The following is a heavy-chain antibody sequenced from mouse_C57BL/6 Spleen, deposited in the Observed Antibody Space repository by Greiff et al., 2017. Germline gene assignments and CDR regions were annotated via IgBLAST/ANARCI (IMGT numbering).Heavy chain of an antibody. J-gene: IGHJ3*01. Sequence: QVHVKQPGAELVKPGASVKMSCKASGYTFTSYWITWVKQRPGQGLEWIGDIYPGSGSTNYNEKFKSKATLTVDTSSSTAYMQLSSLTSEDSAVYYCARGDYDSFAYWGQGTLVTVSA. D-gene: IGHD2-4*01. CDR2: IYPGSGST. CDR3: ARGDYDSFAY. CDR1: GYTFTSYW. V-gene: IGHV1-55*01.